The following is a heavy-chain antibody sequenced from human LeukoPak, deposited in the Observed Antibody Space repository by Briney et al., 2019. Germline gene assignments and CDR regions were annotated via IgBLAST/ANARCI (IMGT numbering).Heavy chain of an antibody. D-gene: IGHD3-22*01. V-gene: IGHV4-59*01. CDR1: GGSISSYY. CDR2: IYYSGST. Sequence: SETLSLTCTVSGGSISSYYGSWIRPPPGRGLEWIGYIYYSGSTNYNPSLKSRVTISVDTSKNQFSLKLSSVTAADTAVYYCAGASYDSSGVHWGQGTLVTVSS. J-gene: IGHJ4*02. CDR3: AGASYDSSGVH.